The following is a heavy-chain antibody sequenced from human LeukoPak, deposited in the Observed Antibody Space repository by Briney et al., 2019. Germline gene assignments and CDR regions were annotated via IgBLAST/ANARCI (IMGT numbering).Heavy chain of an antibody. J-gene: IGHJ6*02. CDR1: GYTFSIYY. V-gene: IGHV1-2*02. CDR2: INPNSGGT. D-gene: IGHD2-21*01. CDR3: ASGVEDYYYYYGMDV. Sequence: ASVKVSCKASGYTFSIYYIHWVRQAPGQGLEWMGWINPNSGGTNYAQKFQGRVSMTRDTSISTAYMELSRLRSDDTAVYYCASGVEDYYYYYGMDVWGQGTTVTVSS.